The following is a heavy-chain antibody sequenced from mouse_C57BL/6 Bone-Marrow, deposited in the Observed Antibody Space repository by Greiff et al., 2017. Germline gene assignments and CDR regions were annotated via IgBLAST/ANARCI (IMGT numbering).Heavy chain of an antibody. CDR3: ARDYGSSYWYVDV. Sequence: QVQLQQSGPELVKPGASVKLSCKASGYTFTSYDINWVKQRPGQGLEWIGWIYPRDGSTKYNEKFKGKATVTVDTSSSTGDMELRSLTSEDSAVYFCARDYGSSYWYVDVWGTGTTVTVSS. D-gene: IGHD1-1*01. J-gene: IGHJ1*03. V-gene: IGHV1-85*01. CDR2: IYPRDGST. CDR1: GYTFTSYD.